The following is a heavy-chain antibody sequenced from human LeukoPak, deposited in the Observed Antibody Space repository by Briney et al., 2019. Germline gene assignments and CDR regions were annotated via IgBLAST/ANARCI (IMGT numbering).Heavy chain of an antibody. CDR3: AWGYSGSYYGGPIDY. Sequence: PSETLSLTCAVYGGSFSGYYWSWIRQPPGKGLEWIGEINHSGSTNYNPSLKSRVTISVDTSKNQFSLKLSSVTAADTAVYYCAWGYSGSYYGGPIDYWGQGTLVTVSS. CDR2: INHSGST. V-gene: IGHV4-34*01. D-gene: IGHD1-26*01. CDR1: GGSFSGYY. J-gene: IGHJ4*02.